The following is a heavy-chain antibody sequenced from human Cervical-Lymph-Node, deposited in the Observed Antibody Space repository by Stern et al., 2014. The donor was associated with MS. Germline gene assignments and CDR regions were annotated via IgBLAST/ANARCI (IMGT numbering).Heavy chain of an antibody. CDR2: ISVYNGNT. Sequence: QVQLVQSGAEVKKPGASVKVSCKASGYTFTRYDIAWVRQAPGQGLEWMGWISVYNGNTTYAQKLQGRVTMTRDTSTNTAYMELRSLISDDTAVYYCARWAYNWDFDYWGQGTLVTVSS. CDR3: ARWAYNWDFDY. J-gene: IGHJ4*02. D-gene: IGHD1-20*01. CDR1: GYTFTRYD. V-gene: IGHV1-18*01.